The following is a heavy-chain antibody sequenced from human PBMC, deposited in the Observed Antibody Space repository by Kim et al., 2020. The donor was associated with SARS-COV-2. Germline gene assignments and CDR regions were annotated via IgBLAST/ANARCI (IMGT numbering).Heavy chain of an antibody. CDR3: ARVATGAEPHFDY. Sequence: YNPSLKSRVTISVDTSKNQFSLKLSSVTAADTAVYYCARVATGAEPHFDYWGQGTLVTVSS. D-gene: IGHD7-27*01. J-gene: IGHJ4*02. V-gene: IGHV4-30-2*05.